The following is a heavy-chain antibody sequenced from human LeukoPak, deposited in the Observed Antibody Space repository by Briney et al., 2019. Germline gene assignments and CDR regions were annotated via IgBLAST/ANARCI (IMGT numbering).Heavy chain of an antibody. D-gene: IGHD3-3*01. Sequence: GASVKVSCKASGYTFTGYYMHWVRQAPGQGLEWMGWINPNSGGTNYAQKFQGRVTMTSDTSISTAYIELSSLRSDDTAVYYCARESKDYDFWSGYLNWFDPWGQGTLVTVSS. CDR2: INPNSGGT. V-gene: IGHV1-2*02. CDR1: GYTFTGYY. J-gene: IGHJ5*02. CDR3: ARESKDYDFWSGYLNWFDP.